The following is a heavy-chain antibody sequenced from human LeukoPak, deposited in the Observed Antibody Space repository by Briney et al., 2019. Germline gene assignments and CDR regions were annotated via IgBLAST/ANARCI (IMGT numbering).Heavy chain of an antibody. CDR2: IYSDNT. J-gene: IGHJ4*02. D-gene: IGHD5-18*01. CDR1: GFTVSSNS. CDR3: ARASRGYNYGSPDY. V-gene: IGHV3-53*01. Sequence: GGSLRLSCTVSGFTVSSNSMSWVRQAPGKGLEWVSFIYSDNTHYSDSVKGRFTISRDNSKNTLYLQMNSPRAEDTAVYYCARASRGYNYGSPDYWGQGTLVTVSS.